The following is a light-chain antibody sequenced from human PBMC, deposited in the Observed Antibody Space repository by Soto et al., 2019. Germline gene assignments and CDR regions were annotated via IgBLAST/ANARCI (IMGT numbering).Light chain of an antibody. CDR3: QQRREWPPGAT. Sequence: AIQLTQSPSSLSASVGDRVTITCRASQGISSALAWYQQKPGKAPKLLIYDASSLESGVPSRFSGSGSGTDFTLTISSLEPEDFAVYYCQQRREWPPGATFGGGTKVEI. V-gene: IGKV1-13*02. CDR1: QGISSA. J-gene: IGKJ4*01. CDR2: DAS.